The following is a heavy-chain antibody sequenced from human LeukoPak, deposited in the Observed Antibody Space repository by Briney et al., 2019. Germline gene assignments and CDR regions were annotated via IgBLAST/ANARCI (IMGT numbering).Heavy chain of an antibody. V-gene: IGHV3-53*01. J-gene: IGHJ4*02. Sequence: GGSLRLSCAASGFTVSSTYMSWVRQAPGKGLEWVSTLYSGGSTHYADSVKGRFTISRDNSKNTLYLQMNSLKTEDTAIYYCTKGFGTYDSSDFDSWGQGTLVTVSS. D-gene: IGHD3-22*01. CDR1: GFTVSSTY. CDR2: LYSGGST. CDR3: TKGFGTYDSSDFDS.